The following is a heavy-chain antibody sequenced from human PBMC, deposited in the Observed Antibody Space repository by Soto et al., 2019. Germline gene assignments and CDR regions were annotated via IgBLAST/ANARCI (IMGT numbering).Heavy chain of an antibody. CDR2: IYYSGST. Sequence: SETLSLTCNVSGGSISNYYWSWIRQPPGKGLEWIGYIYYSGSTNYNPSLRSRVTISVDSSKSQFSLKLSSVTAADTAVYYCARERKFDFWRKGLDVWGQGTTVTVSS. J-gene: IGHJ6*02. V-gene: IGHV4-59*01. CDR3: ARERKFDFWRKGLDV. CDR1: GGSISNYY. D-gene: IGHD3-3*01.